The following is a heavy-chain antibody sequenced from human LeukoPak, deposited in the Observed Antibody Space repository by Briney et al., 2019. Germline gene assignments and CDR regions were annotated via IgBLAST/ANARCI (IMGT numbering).Heavy chain of an antibody. CDR3: ARGVPRTRDAFDI. CDR2: IKSDVRST. V-gene: IGHV3-74*01. J-gene: IGHJ3*02. Sequence: GGSLRLSCAASGFTFSTSWMHWVRQAPGKGLVWVARIKSDVRSTDYADSVKGRFTISRDDANNILYLQMNSLRAEDTALYHCARGVPRTRDAFDIWGQGTMVTVSS. CDR1: GFTFSTSW.